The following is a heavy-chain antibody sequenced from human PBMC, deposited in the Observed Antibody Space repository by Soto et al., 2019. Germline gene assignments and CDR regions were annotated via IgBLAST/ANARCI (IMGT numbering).Heavy chain of an antibody. CDR3: ARVKRTIFGVVIEPGYYYYYYMDV. D-gene: IGHD3-3*01. V-gene: IGHV4-39*07. CDR2: IFHSGST. J-gene: IGHJ6*03. CDR1: GGSVSGLSYY. Sequence: PSETLSLTCTVSGGSVSGLSYYWGWFRQPPGKGLEWIGSIFHSGSTYYNPSLNSRVTISVDTSKNQFSLKLNSVTAADTAVYYCARVKRTIFGVVIEPGYYYYYYMDVWGKGTTVTVSS.